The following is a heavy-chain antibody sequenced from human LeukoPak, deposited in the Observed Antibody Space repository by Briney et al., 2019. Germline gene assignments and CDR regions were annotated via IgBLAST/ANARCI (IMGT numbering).Heavy chain of an antibody. D-gene: IGHD5-18*01. Sequence: SVKVSCKASGGTFITYAIGWVRQAPGQGLEWMGGIIPIFGTANYAQKSQDRVTLTADESTNTAYMELNSLRSEDTAVYYCARGGSYGYSWFDPWGQGTLVTVSS. CDR2: IIPIFGTA. CDR1: GGTFITYA. J-gene: IGHJ5*02. V-gene: IGHV1-69*13. CDR3: ARGGSYGYSWFDP.